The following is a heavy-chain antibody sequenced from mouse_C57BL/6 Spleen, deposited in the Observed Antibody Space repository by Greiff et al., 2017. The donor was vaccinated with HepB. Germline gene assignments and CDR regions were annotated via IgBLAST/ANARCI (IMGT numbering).Heavy chain of an antibody. J-gene: IGHJ3*01. CDR1: GYTFTDYY. Sequence: VQLQQSGAELVRPGASVKLSCKASGYTFTDYYINWVKQRPGQGLEWIARIYPGSGNTNYNEKFKGKATLTAEKSSSTAYMQLSSLTSEDSAVYFCARRGLGQAWFAYWGQGTLVTVSA. D-gene: IGHD4-1*01. CDR2: IYPGSGNT. V-gene: IGHV1-76*01. CDR3: ARRGLGQAWFAY.